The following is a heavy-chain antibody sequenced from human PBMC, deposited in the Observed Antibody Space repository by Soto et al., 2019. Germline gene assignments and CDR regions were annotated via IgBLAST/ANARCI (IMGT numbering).Heavy chain of an antibody. CDR1: GYTFTSYY. D-gene: IGHD3-22*01. Sequence: ASVKVSCKAPGYTFTSYYMHWVRQAPGQGLEWMGIINPSGGSTSYAQKFQGRVTMTRDTSTSTVYMELSSLRSEDTAVYYCARDADYYYDSSGYYSPRRLYYFDYWGQGTLVTVSS. V-gene: IGHV1-46*01. CDR3: ARDADYYYDSSGYYSPRRLYYFDY. J-gene: IGHJ4*02. CDR2: INPSGGST.